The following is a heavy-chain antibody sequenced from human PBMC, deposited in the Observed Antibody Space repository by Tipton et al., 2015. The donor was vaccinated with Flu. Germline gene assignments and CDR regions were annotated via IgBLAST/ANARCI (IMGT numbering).Heavy chain of an antibody. D-gene: IGHD1-26*01. Sequence: TLSLTCAVNDGSFLNYVWTWIRQSPGKGLEWIGETNHSGGTKYNPSLKSRVTISLDTSKNHFFLNLTSMTAADTAMYYCARFGSYPRHWFDPWGQGTLVTVSS. CDR2: TNHSGGT. V-gene: IGHV4-34*01. J-gene: IGHJ5*02. CDR1: DGSFLNYV. CDR3: ARFGSYPRHWFDP.